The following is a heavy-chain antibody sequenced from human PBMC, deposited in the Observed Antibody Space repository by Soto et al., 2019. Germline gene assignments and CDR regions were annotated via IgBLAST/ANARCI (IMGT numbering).Heavy chain of an antibody. D-gene: IGHD1-26*01. CDR2: INPNSGGT. CDR3: ASSQSIVGATTYPSGFDY. CDR1: GYTFTGYY. Sequence: ASVKVSCKAYGYTFTGYYMHWVRQAPGQGLEWMGWINPNSGGTNYAQKFQGRVTMTRDTSISTAYMELSRLRSDDTAVYYCASSQSIVGATTYPSGFDYWGQGTLVTVSS. V-gene: IGHV1-2*02. J-gene: IGHJ4*02.